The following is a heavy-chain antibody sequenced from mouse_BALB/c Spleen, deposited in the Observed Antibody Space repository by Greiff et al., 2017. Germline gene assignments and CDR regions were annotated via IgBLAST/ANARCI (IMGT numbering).Heavy chain of an antibody. V-gene: IGHV5-9*03. D-gene: IGHD1-2*01. CDR2: ISSGGGNT. Sequence: EVMLVESGGGLVKPGGSLKLSCAASGFTFSSYTMSWVRQTPEKRLEWVATISSGGGNTYYPDSVKGRFTISRDNAKNNLYLQMSSLRSEDTALYYCARLGTTADAMDYWGQGTSVTVSS. CDR3: ARLGTTADAMDY. J-gene: IGHJ4*01. CDR1: GFTFSSYT.